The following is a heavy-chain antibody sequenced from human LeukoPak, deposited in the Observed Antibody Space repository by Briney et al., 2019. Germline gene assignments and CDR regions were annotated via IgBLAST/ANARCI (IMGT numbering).Heavy chain of an antibody. J-gene: IGHJ4*02. CDR1: GGTFSSYA. CDR2: IIPIFGTA. V-gene: IGHV1-69*13. D-gene: IGHD3-3*01. CDR3: ATSGEGEYYDFWSGYHPY. Sequence: ASVKVSCKASGGTFSSYAISWVRQAPGQGLEWMGGIIPIFGTANYAQKFQGRVTITADESTSTAYMELSSLRSEDTAEYYCATSGEGEYYDFWSGYHPYWGQGTLVTVSS.